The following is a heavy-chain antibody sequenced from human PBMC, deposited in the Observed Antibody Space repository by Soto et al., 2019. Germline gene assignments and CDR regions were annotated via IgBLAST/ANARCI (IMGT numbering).Heavy chain of an antibody. J-gene: IGHJ4*02. CDR1: GYTLTELS. V-gene: IGHV1-24*01. CDR2: FDPEDGET. Sequence: ASVKVSCKVSGYTLTELSMHWVRQAPGKGLEWMGGFDPEDGETIYAQKFQGRVTMTEDTSTDTAYMELSSLRSEDTAVYYCATDRLVGATIESTFAYWGQGTLVTVSS. D-gene: IGHD1-26*01. CDR3: ATDRLVGATIESTFAY.